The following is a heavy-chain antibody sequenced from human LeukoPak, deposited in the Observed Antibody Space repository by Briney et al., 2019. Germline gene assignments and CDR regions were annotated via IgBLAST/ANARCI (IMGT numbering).Heavy chain of an antibody. CDR2: IYYSGST. J-gene: IGHJ5*02. D-gene: IGHD2-15*01. Sequence: SETLSLTCTVSGGSISGGGYYWSWIRQHPGKGLEWIGYIYYSGSTYYNPSLKSRVTISVDTSKNQFSLKLSSVTAADTAVYYCARERGPGCSGGSCFQFDHWGQGTLVTVSS. V-gene: IGHV4-31*03. CDR3: ARERGPGCSGGSCFQFDH. CDR1: GGSISGGGYY.